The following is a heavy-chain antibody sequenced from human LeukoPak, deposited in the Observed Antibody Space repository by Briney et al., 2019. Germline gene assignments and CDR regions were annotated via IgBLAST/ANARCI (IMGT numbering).Heavy chain of an antibody. CDR1: GLTFSSSW. CDR2: IKPDGSVK. Sequence: PGGSLRLSCVASGLTFSSSWMSWVRQAPGKGLEWVANIKPDGSVKYYADSVKGRFTVSRDNAENSLYLQMNSLRTEDTAVYYCARDQPDPAGTGPRFDYWGQGSLVTVSS. D-gene: IGHD1-1*01. J-gene: IGHJ4*02. V-gene: IGHV3-7*01. CDR3: ARDQPDPAGTGPRFDY.